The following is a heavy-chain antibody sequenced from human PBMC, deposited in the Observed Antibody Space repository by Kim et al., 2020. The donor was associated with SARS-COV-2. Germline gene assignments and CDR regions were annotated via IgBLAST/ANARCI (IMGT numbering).Heavy chain of an antibody. CDR2: IYYSGST. D-gene: IGHD3-10*01. J-gene: IGHJ4*02. Sequence: SETLSLTCTVSGGSISSGDYYWSWIRQPPGKGLEWIGYIYYSGSTYYNPSLKSRVTISVDTSKNQFSLKLSSVTAADTAVYYCARVITVDTGIDYWGQGTLVTVSS. CDR1: GGSISSGDYY. V-gene: IGHV4-30-4*01. CDR3: ARVITVDTGIDY.